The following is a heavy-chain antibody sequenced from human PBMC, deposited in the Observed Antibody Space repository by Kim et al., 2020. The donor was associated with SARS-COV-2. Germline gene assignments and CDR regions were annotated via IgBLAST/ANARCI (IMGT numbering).Heavy chain of an antibody. CDR3: ARDPVTSQNIVMTLGGYGMDV. D-gene: IGHD3-16*01. CDR1: GFTFSSYS. V-gene: IGHV3-21*01. J-gene: IGHJ6*02. Sequence: GGSLRLSCAASGFTFSSYSMNWVRQAPGKGLEWVSSISSSSSYIYYADSVKGRFTISRDNAKNSLYLQMNSLRAEDTAVYYCARDPVTSQNIVMTLGGYGMDVWCQGTTVTVSS. CDR2: ISSSSSYI.